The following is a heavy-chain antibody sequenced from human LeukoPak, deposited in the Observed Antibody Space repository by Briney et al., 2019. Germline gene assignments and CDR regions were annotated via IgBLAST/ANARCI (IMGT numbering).Heavy chain of an antibody. V-gene: IGHV3-74*01. CDR3: ARDWDTDGRDV. CDR2: INNDGSST. D-gene: IGHD1-26*01. J-gene: IGHJ6*02. Sequence: RGSLRLSCAASRFTLSSYWMHWVRHAPGKGLVWVSRINNDGSSTNYAGSVKGRFTISRDNAKNTLYPQMNSLRAEDTAVYYCARDWDTDGRDVWGQGTTVTVSS. CDR1: RFTLSSYW.